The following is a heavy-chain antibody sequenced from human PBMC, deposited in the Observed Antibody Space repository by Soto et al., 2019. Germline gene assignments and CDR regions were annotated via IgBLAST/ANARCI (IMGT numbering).Heavy chain of an antibody. V-gene: IGHV3-53*01. J-gene: IGHJ4*02. CDR2: MFTTGTP. D-gene: IGHD5-18*01. CDR3: ARERYSYGFDY. CDR1: GFAVGGFY. Sequence: EVQLVESGGELIQPGGSLRLSCAASGFAVGGFYMNWVRQAPGKGLEWVSVMFTTGTPYYADSVKVRFTISRHDSKNTLYLQMNSVRAEDTAVYYWARERYSYGFDYWGQGTVVTVSS.